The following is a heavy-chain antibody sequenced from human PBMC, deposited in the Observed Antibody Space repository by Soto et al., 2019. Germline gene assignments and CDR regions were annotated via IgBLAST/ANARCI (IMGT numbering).Heavy chain of an antibody. CDR3: AKVIDYGSEIYNRDYYYYGMEV. J-gene: IGHJ6*04. CDR1: GFTFSNHG. Sequence: GWSLRLSCATSGFTFSNHGMHLVRQAPGGGLEWVAVTSFDGGKKYYADSVNGRFTVSRDNSNNTLYLQMNSLRVEDTAVYYCAKVIDYGSEIYNRDYYYYGMEVWGRGTTVTVSS. D-gene: IGHD3-10*01. CDR2: TSFDGGKK. V-gene: IGHV3-30*18.